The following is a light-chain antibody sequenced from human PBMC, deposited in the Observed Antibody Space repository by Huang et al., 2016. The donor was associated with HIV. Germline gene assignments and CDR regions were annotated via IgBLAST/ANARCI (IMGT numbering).Light chain of an antibody. CDR3: QQRKYWPPIT. Sequence: ETVLTQSPPTLSLSPGERATLTCRASQSVNSYLAWYQQKPGQPPRLLIYDASNRAIGIPARFSGSGSGTDYTLTISSLEPEDFAVNYCQQRKYWPPITCGQGTRLEMK. V-gene: IGKV3-11*01. CDR1: QSVNSY. CDR2: DAS. J-gene: IGKJ5*01.